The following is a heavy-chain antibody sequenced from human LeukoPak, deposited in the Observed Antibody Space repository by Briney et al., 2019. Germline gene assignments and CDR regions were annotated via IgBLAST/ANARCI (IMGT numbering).Heavy chain of an antibody. V-gene: IGHV4-34*01. Sequence: SETLSLTCAVYGGSFSGYYWSWIRQPPGKDLEWIGSIYYSGSTYYTPSLKSRVTISVDTSKNQFSLKLSSVTAADTAVYYCANQGVGGNSDAFDIWGQGTMVTVSS. J-gene: IGHJ3*02. CDR2: IYYSGST. D-gene: IGHD4-23*01. CDR1: GGSFSGYY. CDR3: ANQGVGGNSDAFDI.